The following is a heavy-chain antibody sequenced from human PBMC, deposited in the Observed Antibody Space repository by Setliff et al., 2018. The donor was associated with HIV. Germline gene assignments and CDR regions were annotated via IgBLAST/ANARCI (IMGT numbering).Heavy chain of an antibody. J-gene: IGHJ5*02. CDR2: VHKSGNT. Sequence: SETLSLTCSVSGGSISNFYWSWIRQPPGKGLEWIGRVHKSGNTDYNPSLKGRVTMSVDTSKNQFFLKLTSMTAADTAIYYCARDMEDFGVLPSAPFDPWGRGTLVTVSS. CDR3: ARDMEDFGVLPSAPFDP. V-gene: IGHV4-4*07. D-gene: IGHD2-2*01. CDR1: GGSISNFY.